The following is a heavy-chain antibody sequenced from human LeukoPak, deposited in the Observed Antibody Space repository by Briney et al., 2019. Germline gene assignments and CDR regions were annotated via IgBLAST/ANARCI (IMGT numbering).Heavy chain of an antibody. CDR1: GFTFSSYS. D-gene: IGHD2-2*01. J-gene: IGHJ4*02. V-gene: IGHV3-21*01. Sequence: GGSLRLSCAASGFTFSSYSMNWVRQAPGKGLEWVSSISSSSSYIYYADPVKGRFTISRDNAKNSLYLQMNSLRAEDTAVYYCARDCSSTSCYATFDYWGQGTLVTVSS. CDR3: ARDCSSTSCYATFDY. CDR2: ISSSSSYI.